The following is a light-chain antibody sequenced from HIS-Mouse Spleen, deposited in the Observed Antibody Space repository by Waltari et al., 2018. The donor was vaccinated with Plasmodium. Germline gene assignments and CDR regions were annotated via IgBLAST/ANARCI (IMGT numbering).Light chain of an antibody. CDR2: DGS. CDR3: SSYTSSSTRV. Sequence: QSALTQPASVSGSPGQSITISCPGTSSDVGGSNYSSWYQHHPGKAPKRMIYDGSNRPSGVSNRFSGSKSGNTASLTISGLQAEDEADYYCSSYTSSSTRVFGGGTKLTVL. J-gene: IGLJ2*01. V-gene: IGLV2-14*03. CDR1: SSDVGGSNY.